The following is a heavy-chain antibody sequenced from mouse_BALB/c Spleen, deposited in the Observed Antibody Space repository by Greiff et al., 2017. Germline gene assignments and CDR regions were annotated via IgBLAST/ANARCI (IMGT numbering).Heavy chain of an antibody. CDR1: GYAFTNYL. CDR3: ASYDSRGFAY. J-gene: IGHJ3*01. V-gene: IGHV1-54*01. D-gene: IGHD2-4*01. CDR2: INPGSGGT. Sequence: QVQLKQSGAELVRPGTSVKVSCKASGYAFTNYLIEWVKQRPGQGLEWIGVINPGSGGTNYNEKFKGKATLTADKSSSTAYMQLSSLTSDDSAVYFCASYDSRGFAYWGQGTLVTVSA.